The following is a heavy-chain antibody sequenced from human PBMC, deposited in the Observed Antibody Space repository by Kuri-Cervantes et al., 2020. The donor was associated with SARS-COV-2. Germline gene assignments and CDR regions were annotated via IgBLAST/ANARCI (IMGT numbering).Heavy chain of an antibody. D-gene: IGHD2-8*01. CDR3: AKDRFGVPDF. J-gene: IGHJ4*02. CDR1: GFTFSSYA. CDR2: ITYDGSHK. Sequence: GGSLRLSCAASGFTFSSYAMHWVRQAPGKGLEWVALITYDGSHKYYADSVKGRFTISRDNSKSTLDLQMNSLRPEDTAMYYCAKDRFGVPDFWGQGTLVTVSS. V-gene: IGHV3-30*18.